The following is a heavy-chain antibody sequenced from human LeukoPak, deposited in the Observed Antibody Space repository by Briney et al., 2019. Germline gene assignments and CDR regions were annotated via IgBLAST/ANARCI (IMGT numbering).Heavy chain of an antibody. J-gene: IGHJ4*02. V-gene: IGHV3-9*01. CDR2: ISWNSGSI. CDR3: AKGFDSSGYYAFDY. CDR1: GFTFDDYA. D-gene: IGHD3-22*01. Sequence: PGRSLRLSCAASGFTFDDYAMHWVRQAPGKGLEWVSGISWNSGSIGYADSVKGRFTIPRDNAKNSLYLQMNSLRAEDTALYYCAKGFDSSGYYAFDYWGQGTLVTVSS.